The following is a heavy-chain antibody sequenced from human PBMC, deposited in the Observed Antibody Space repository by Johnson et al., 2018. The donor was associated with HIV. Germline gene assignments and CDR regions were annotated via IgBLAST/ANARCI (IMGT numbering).Heavy chain of an antibody. J-gene: IGHJ3*02. Sequence: VQLVESGGGLVQPGGSLRLSCAASGFTFSSYWMSWVRQAPGKGLEWVANIKQDGSEKYYVDSVKGRFTISRDNAKNSLYLQMNSLRAEDTAGYYCARDLTEYSSSADAFDIWGQGTMVTVSS. V-gene: IGHV3-7*05. CDR1: GFTFSSYW. D-gene: IGHD6-6*01. CDR3: ARDLTEYSSSADAFDI. CDR2: IKQDGSEK.